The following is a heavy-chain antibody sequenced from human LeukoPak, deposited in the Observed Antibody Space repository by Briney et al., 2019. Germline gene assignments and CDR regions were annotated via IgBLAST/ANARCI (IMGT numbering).Heavy chain of an antibody. D-gene: IGHD1-26*01. J-gene: IGHJ5*02. Sequence: ASVKVSCKASGCTFTSYGISWVRQAPGQGLEWMGWISAYNGKTNYAQKLQGRVTMTTDTSTSTAYMELRSLRSDDTAVYYCARVRELLREAASYNWFDPWGQGTLVTVSS. CDR2: ISAYNGKT. V-gene: IGHV1-18*01. CDR1: GCTFTSYG. CDR3: ARVRELLREAASYNWFDP.